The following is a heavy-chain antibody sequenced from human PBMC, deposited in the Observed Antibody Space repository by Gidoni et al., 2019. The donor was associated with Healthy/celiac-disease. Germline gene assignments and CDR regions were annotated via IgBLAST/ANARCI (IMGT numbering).Heavy chain of an antibody. Sequence: EVQLLESGGGLVQPGGSLRLSCAASGFTFRRYAMSWVRQAPGKRLGWFSAIRGSGGSTYYADSVKGRFTISRDNSKNTLYLQMNSLRAEDTAVYYCAKDFNLGGAFYYMDVWGKGTTVTVSS. D-gene: IGHD3-16*01. J-gene: IGHJ6*03. CDR3: AKDFNLGGAFYYMDV. V-gene: IGHV3-23*01. CDR1: GFTFRRYA. CDR2: IRGSGGST.